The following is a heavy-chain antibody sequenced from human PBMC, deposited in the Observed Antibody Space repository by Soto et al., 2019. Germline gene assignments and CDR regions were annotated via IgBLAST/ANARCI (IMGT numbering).Heavy chain of an antibody. CDR1: GYTFTSYG. CDR3: ARDSRQVAVAGIPDYFDY. Sequence: QVQLVQSGAEVKKPGASVKVSCKASGYTFTSYGISWVRQTPGQGLEWMGWINAYNGNTNYAQKLQGRVTMTTDTSTSTAYMELRSLRSDDTAVYYCARDSRQVAVAGIPDYFDYWGQGTLVTVSS. V-gene: IGHV1-18*01. CDR2: INAYNGNT. D-gene: IGHD6-19*01. J-gene: IGHJ4*02.